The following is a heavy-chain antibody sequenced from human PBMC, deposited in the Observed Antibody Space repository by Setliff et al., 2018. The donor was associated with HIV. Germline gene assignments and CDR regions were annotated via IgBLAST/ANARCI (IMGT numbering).Heavy chain of an antibody. CDR3: ARGPPFAY. CDR2: IAYSGTTMYT. Sequence: SEPLSLTCTVSGGSFIGSSFQSTWIRQTPGKGLEWIADIAYSGTTMYTNYNPSLESRVIISEDTSRDQFFLKLTSVTADDTGIYYCARGPPFAYWGQGLLVTVSS. J-gene: IGHJ4*02. CDR1: GGSFIGSSFQ. V-gene: IGHV4-39*07.